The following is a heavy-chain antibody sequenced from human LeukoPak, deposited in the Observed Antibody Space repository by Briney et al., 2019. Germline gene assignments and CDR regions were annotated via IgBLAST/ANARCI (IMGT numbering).Heavy chain of an antibody. V-gene: IGHV3-74*01. CDR1: GFIFSSFW. CDR2: INSDGRTT. D-gene: IGHD3-22*01. CDR3: AREGHSSGYYYFDY. Sequence: GGSLRLSCAASGFIFSSFWMHWVRQVPGKGLVWVSHINSDGRTTDYADSVRGRFTISRDNSKNTLYLQMNSLRAEDTAVYYCAREGHSSGYYYFDYWGQGTLVTVSS. J-gene: IGHJ4*02.